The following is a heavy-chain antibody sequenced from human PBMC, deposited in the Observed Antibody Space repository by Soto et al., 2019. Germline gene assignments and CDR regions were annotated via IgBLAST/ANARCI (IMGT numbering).Heavy chain of an antibody. V-gene: IGHV4-39*01. CDR1: GGSISSSSYY. CDR3: ARNGISTYSSSWYFQFGGALLGYYGMDV. Sequence: SETLSLTCTVSGGSISSSSYYWGWISQPPGKGLEWSGSIYYSGSTYYYPSLKSRFTISVDTSKNQFSLKLSSVTAAATAVYYCARNGISTYSSSWYFQFGGALLGYYGMDVWGQGTTVTVSS. J-gene: IGHJ6*02. D-gene: IGHD6-13*01. CDR2: IYYSGST.